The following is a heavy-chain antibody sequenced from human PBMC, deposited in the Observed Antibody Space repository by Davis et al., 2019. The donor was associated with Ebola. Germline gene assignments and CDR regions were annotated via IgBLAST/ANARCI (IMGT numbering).Heavy chain of an antibody. CDR1: GYTFNSYA. CDR2: IYTGNGNT. V-gene: IGHV1-3*04. J-gene: IGHJ5*02. D-gene: IGHD2-2*01. CDR3: ARDRPLLGNCHSTSCMRWFDP. Sequence: AASVKVSCKASGYTFNSYAVQWVRQAPGQTLEWMGWIYTGNGNTRLSRKFQGRITISRDTSASTAYMELSDLRYEDTAVYYCARDRPLLGNCHSTSCMRWFDPWGPGTLVTVSS.